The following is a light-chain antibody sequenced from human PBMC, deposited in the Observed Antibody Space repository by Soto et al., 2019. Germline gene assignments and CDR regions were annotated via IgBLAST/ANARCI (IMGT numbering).Light chain of an antibody. V-gene: IGKV1-9*01. Sequence: IQLTQSPPSLSASVGDRVTITCRASQGISTFLAWYQQHPGTAPKRLIYDASNLQSGVPSRFSGSGSGTEFTLTISSLQPEDFATYYCQQVNNYPLTFGGGTKVDIK. J-gene: IGKJ4*01. CDR3: QQVNNYPLT. CDR2: DAS. CDR1: QGISTF.